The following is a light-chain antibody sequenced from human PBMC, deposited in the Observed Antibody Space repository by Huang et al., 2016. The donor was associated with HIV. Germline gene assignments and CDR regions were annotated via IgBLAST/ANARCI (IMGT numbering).Light chain of an antibody. Sequence: EVVMTQSPATLSVSPGERATLSCRSRQSVSTKLAWYQHKPGQAPRLLMYGASTRATGIPARFSGSGSGTKFTLTISSLQSEDFAVYYCQHYNNWPPFTFGPGTKVDIK. CDR2: GAS. CDR1: QSVSTK. CDR3: QHYNNWPPFT. V-gene: IGKV3-15*01. J-gene: IGKJ3*01.